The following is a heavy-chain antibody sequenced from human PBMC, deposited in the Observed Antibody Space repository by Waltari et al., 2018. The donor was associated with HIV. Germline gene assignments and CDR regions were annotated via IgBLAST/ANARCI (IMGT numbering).Heavy chain of an antibody. V-gene: IGHV4-59*08. CDR3: ARQGGRKLFDY. Sequence: QVQLQESGPGLVKPSETLSLTCTVSGGSISSYYWSWIQQPPGKGLEWIGYIYYSGSTNYNPSLKSRVTISVDTSKNQFSLKLSSVTAADTAVYYCARQGGRKLFDYWGQGTLVTVSS. J-gene: IGHJ4*02. D-gene: IGHD2-15*01. CDR2: IYYSGST. CDR1: GGSISSYY.